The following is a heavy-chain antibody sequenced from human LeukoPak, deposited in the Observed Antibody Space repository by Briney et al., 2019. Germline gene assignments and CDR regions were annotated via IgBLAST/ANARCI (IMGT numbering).Heavy chain of an antibody. CDR1: GGSISSGSYY. CDR3: ARDRANAIFGKYYGMDV. CDR2: IYASGST. D-gene: IGHD3-3*01. V-gene: IGHV4-61*02. J-gene: IGHJ6*02. Sequence: SETLSLTCTVSGGSISSGSYYWIWIRQPAGKGLEWIGRIYASGSTNYNPSLKSRDTISIDTSKNQFSLKLSSVTAADTAVYYCARDRANAIFGKYYGMDVWGQGTTVTVSS.